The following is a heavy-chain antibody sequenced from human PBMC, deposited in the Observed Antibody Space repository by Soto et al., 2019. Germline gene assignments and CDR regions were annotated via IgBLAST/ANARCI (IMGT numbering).Heavy chain of an antibody. CDR3: ATDQRGLGIAGYDAFDI. CDR1: GFSFTNYA. J-gene: IGHJ3*02. CDR2: ISSGGDIT. D-gene: IGHD2-21*01. V-gene: IGHV3-23*01. Sequence: EVQLLQSGGGLVQPGGSLRLSCAASGFSFTNYAFNWVRQAPGKGLEWVSTISSGGDITYYAESVKGRFTSSRDNSRNTLYVQINSLRVADTAVYYCATDQRGLGIAGYDAFDIWGQGTMVTVSS.